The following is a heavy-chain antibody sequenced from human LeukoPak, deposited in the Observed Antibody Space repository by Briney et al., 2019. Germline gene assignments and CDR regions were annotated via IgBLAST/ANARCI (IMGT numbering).Heavy chain of an antibody. CDR1: GFMFSTYW. V-gene: IGHV3-11*01. J-gene: IGHJ4*02. CDR2: ISSSGNSI. CDR3: ATVSQVLLIY. D-gene: IGHD2-2*01. Sequence: GGSLRLSCAASGFMFSTYWMTWIRQAPGKGLEWVSYISSSGNSISYADSVKGRFTISRDNAKNSLSLQMNSLRAEDTAVYYCATVSQVLLIYWGQGSLVTVSS.